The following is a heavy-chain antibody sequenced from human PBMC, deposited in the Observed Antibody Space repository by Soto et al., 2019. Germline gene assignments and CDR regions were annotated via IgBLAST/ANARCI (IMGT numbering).Heavy chain of an antibody. D-gene: IGHD2-21*02. Sequence: QVQLVQSGAEVKKPGSSVKVSCKASGGTFSSYAIGWVRQAPGQGLEWMGGIIPIFGTANYAQKFQGRVTITADESTSTAYMELSSLRSEDTAVYYCASRRAYCGGDCPIDPWGQGTLVTVSS. J-gene: IGHJ5*02. CDR3: ASRRAYCGGDCPIDP. CDR1: GGTFSSYA. V-gene: IGHV1-69*01. CDR2: IIPIFGTA.